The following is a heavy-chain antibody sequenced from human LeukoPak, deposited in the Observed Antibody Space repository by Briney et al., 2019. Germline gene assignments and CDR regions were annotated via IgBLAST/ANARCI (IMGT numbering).Heavy chain of an antibody. D-gene: IGHD6-19*01. CDR1: GFIFSRYG. CDR3: ARGGSSGWYALGY. J-gene: IGHJ4*02. V-gene: IGHV3-33*08. CDR2: IWYDGSNK. Sequence: GGSLRLSCAASGFIFSRYGMHWVRQAPGKGLEWVAVIWYDGSNKYYADSVKGRFTISRDNSKNTLYLQMNSLRAEDTAVYYCARGGSSGWYALGYWGQGTLVTVSS.